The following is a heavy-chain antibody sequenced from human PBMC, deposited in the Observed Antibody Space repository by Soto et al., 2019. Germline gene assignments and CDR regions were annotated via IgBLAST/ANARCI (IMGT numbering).Heavy chain of an antibody. CDR2: INPNSGGT. D-gene: IGHD5-12*01. Sequence: ASVKVSCKASGYTFTSYGLSWVRQAPGQGLEWMGWINPNSGGTNYAQKFQGWVTMTRDTSISTAYIELSRLRSDDTAVYYCARDSGYDVFDYWGQGTLVTVSS. V-gene: IGHV1-2*04. CDR3: ARDSGYDVFDY. CDR1: GYTFTSYG. J-gene: IGHJ4*02.